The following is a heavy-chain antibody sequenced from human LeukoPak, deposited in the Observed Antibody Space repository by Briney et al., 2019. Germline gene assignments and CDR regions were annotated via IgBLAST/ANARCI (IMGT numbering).Heavy chain of an antibody. CDR3: AKDRDGYNHYYYYYMDV. Sequence: GGSLRLSCAASGFTFSSYGMHWVRQAPGKGLDWVAFIRYDGSNKYYADSVKGRFTISRDNSKNTLYLQMYSLRAEDTAVYYCAKDRDGYNHYYYYYMDVWGKGTTVTVSS. CDR1: GFTFSSYG. J-gene: IGHJ6*03. D-gene: IGHD5-24*01. V-gene: IGHV3-30*02. CDR2: IRYDGSNK.